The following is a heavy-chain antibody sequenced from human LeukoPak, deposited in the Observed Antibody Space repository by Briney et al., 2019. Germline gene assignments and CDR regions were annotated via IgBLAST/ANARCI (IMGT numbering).Heavy chain of an antibody. Sequence: PGGSLRLSCAASGVTLSNAWMSRVRQTPERRLEWVGRLKSKADGGTTDYAAPVKGRFTVSRDDSTNTLYLQMNSLKTEDTAVYYCATFLITMVRGSREYFDYWGQGTLVTVSS. J-gene: IGHJ4*02. D-gene: IGHD3-10*01. V-gene: IGHV3-15*01. CDR1: GVTLSNAW. CDR2: LKSKADGGTT. CDR3: ATFLITMVRGSREYFDY.